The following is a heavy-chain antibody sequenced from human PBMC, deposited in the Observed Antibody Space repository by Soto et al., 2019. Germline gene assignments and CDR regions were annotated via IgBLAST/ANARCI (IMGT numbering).Heavy chain of an antibody. Sequence: EVQLLESGGGLVQPGGSLRLSCAASGFTFSSYAMGWVRQAPGKGLEWVSAIGGGGGSTYYADSVNGRFAISRDNSKNTLYLQMNSLRAEDTAVYYCAKTSEAVAGTVYGYWGQGTLVTVSS. CDR2: IGGGGGST. V-gene: IGHV3-23*01. J-gene: IGHJ4*02. D-gene: IGHD6-19*01. CDR3: AKTSEAVAGTVYGY. CDR1: GFTFSSYA.